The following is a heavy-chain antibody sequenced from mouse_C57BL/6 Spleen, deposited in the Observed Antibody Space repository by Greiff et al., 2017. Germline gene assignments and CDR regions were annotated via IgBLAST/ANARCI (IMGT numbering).Heavy chain of an antibody. CDR2: IHPSDSDT. Sequence: QVQLKQPGAELVKPGASVKVSCKASGYTFTSYWMHWVKQRPGQGLEWIGRIHPSDSDTNYNQKFKGKATLTVDKSSSTAYMQLSSLTSEDSAVYYCAMGGYDRGYAMDYWGQGTSVTVSS. J-gene: IGHJ4*01. CDR1: GYTFTSYW. CDR3: AMGGYDRGYAMDY. D-gene: IGHD2-2*01. V-gene: IGHV1-74*01.